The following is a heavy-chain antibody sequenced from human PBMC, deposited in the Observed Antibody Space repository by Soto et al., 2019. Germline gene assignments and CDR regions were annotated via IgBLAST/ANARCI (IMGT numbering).Heavy chain of an antibody. CDR2: IIPILGIA. D-gene: IGHD2-2*01. CDR1: GGTFSSYT. Sequence: QVQLVQSGAEVKKPGSSVKVSCKASGGTFSSYTISWVRQAPGQGLEWMGRIIPILGIANYAQKFQGRVTITADKSTSTAYMELSSLRSEDTAVYYWARASSSKKPEFDYWGQGTLVTVSS. CDR3: ARASSSKKPEFDY. V-gene: IGHV1-69*02. J-gene: IGHJ4*02.